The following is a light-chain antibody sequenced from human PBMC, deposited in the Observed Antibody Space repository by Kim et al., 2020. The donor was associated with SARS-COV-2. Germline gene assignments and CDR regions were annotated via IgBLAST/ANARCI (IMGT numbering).Light chain of an antibody. CDR3: QQYKNWPIT. CDR1: QSVNRD. Sequence: VSPGEIATHSCRASQSVNRDLAWYQKKPGQAHRLLIYDASTRATGIPARFSGSESGTEFTLTISSLQSEDFAIYYCQQYKNWPITFGGGTKVDIK. V-gene: IGKV3-15*01. CDR2: DAS. J-gene: IGKJ4*02.